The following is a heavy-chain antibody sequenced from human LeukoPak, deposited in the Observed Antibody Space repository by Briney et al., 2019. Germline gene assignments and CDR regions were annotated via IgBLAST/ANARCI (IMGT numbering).Heavy chain of an antibody. Sequence: PGTSLSLSCAASGFIFSRSVMHWVRQAPGKGLEWVSYISSSSSTIYYADSVKGRFTISRDNVENSLYLHMDSLRAEDTAVYYCTRGGRSTSYYWQYRGQGSLVTVSS. J-gene: IGHJ4*02. CDR1: GFIFSRSV. D-gene: IGHD1-26*01. CDR2: ISSSSSTI. V-gene: IGHV3-48*04. CDR3: TRGGRSTSYYWQY.